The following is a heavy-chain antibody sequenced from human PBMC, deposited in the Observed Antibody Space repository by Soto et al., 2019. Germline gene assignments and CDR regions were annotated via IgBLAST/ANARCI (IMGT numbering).Heavy chain of an antibody. V-gene: IGHV1-18*01. CDR1: GYTFSTYG. J-gene: IGHJ3*01. Sequence: QVQLVQSGAEMKKPGASVKVSCKASGYTFSTYGITWVRQAPGQGLDWMGWINPLKGDTNSETRFQDRVTMTTDTSTRTAYMELRSLRSDDTAVYYCARVKVPAAILGAFDLWGQGTLVTVSS. CDR2: INPLKGDT. D-gene: IGHD2-2*01. CDR3: ARVKVPAAILGAFDL.